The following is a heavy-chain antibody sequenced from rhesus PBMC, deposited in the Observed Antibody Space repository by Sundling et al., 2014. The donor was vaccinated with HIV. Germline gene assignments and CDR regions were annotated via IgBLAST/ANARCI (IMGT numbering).Heavy chain of an antibody. J-gene: IGHJ6*01. V-gene: IGHV4S9*01. D-gene: IGHD2-2*01. CDR3: AREGRYCTSTTCFGLDS. CDR2: FYGSGGNT. Sequence: QVQLQESGPGLVKPSETLSLTCAVSGDSIRINWYWNWIRQSPGMGLEWIGNFYGSGGNTYYNPSLKSRVTISRDISKNQFSLKLKSVIAADTAVYYCAREGRYCTSTTCFGLDSWGQGVVVTVSS. CDR1: GDSIRINWY.